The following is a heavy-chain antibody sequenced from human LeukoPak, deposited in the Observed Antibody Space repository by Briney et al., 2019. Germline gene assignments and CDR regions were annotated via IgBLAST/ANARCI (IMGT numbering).Heavy chain of an antibody. CDR3: AKGGGYSYGPRDYYYYCMDG. V-gene: IGHV3-23*01. J-gene: IGHJ6*02. CDR2: ISGSGGST. Sequence: PGGSLRLSCAASGFTFSSYAMSWVRQAPGKGLEWVSAISGSGGSTYYADSVKGRFTISRDNSKNTLYLQMNSLRAEDTAVYYCAKGGGYSYGPRDYYYYCMDGWGQGTTVTVSS. D-gene: IGHD5-18*01. CDR1: GFTFSSYA.